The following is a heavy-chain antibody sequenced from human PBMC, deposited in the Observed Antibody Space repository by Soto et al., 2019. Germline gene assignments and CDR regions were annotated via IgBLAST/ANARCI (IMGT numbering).Heavy chain of an antibody. CDR1: GFTFSRYG. CDR3: AKEGSSWNFAFDI. J-gene: IGHJ3*02. V-gene: IGHV3-30*18. D-gene: IGHD6-13*01. Sequence: QVQLVESGGGVVQPGRSLRLSCAASGFTFSRYGMHWVRQAPGKGLEWVAVVSFGGGTTYYADSVKGRFTISRDNSKNTLNLEMDSLTPEDTAVYYCAKEGSSWNFAFDIWGQGTMVTVSS. CDR2: VSFGGGTT.